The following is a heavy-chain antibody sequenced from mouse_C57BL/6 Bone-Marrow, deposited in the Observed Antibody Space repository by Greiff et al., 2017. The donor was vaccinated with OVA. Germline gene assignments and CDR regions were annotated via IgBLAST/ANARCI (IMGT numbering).Heavy chain of an antibody. Sequence: QQSCKASGYTFTSYWMHWVKQRPGRGLEWIGRIDPNSGGTKYNEKFKSKATLTVDKPSSTAYMQLSSLTSEDSAVYYCARVPLYYGSSYWYFDVWGTGTTVTVSS. V-gene: IGHV1-72*01. CDR3: ARVPLYYGSSYWYFDV. CDR1: GYTFTSYW. CDR2: IDPNSGGT. J-gene: IGHJ1*03. D-gene: IGHD1-1*01.